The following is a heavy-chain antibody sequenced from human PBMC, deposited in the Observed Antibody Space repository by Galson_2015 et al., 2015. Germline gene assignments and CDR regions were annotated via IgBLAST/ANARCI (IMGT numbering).Heavy chain of an antibody. D-gene: IGHD3-22*01. J-gene: IGHJ3*02. CDR3: ARRSSYYYDSSGYYEDGAFDI. CDR2: IYPGDSDT. Sequence: QSGAEVKKPGESLKISCKGSGYSFTSYWIGWVRQMPGKGLEWMGIIYPGDSDTRYSPSFQGQVTISADKSISTAYLQWSSLKASDTAMYYCARRSSYYYDSSGYYEDGAFDIWGQGTMVTVSS. CDR1: GYSFTSYW. V-gene: IGHV5-51*01.